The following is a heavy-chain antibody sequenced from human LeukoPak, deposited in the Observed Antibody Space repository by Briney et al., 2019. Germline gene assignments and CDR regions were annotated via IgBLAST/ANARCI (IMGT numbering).Heavy chain of an antibody. J-gene: IGHJ4*02. CDR2: ISSSSTYT. D-gene: IGHD5-18*01. CDR3: AKGYSYGHF. V-gene: IGHV3-11*03. CDR1: GFTFSDYY. Sequence: PEGSLRLSCAASGFTFSDYYMSWIRQAPGQGLEWLSYISSSSTYTNYADSVKGRFSISRDNAKNSVYLQMNSLRAEDTAVYYCAKGYSYGHFWGQGTLVTVSS.